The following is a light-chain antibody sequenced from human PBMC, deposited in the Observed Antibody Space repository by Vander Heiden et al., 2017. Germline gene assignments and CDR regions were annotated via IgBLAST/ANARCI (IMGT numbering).Light chain of an antibody. Sequence: EMVLTQSPATLSLSPGERATLSCGASQSVSSAYLAWYQHKPGLAPRLIIYAAFTRAAGIPDRFSGSRSGTDFTLTITGLEPDDSAVYYCQQYQASPLTFGGGTKVEIK. CDR3: QQYQASPLT. CDR1: QSVSSAY. J-gene: IGKJ4*01. V-gene: IGKV3D-20*01. CDR2: AAF.